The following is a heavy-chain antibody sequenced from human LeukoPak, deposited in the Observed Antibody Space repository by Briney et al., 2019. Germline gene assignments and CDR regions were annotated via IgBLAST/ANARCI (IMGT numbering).Heavy chain of an antibody. V-gene: IGHV4-59*01. Sequence: SETLSLTCTVSGGSISSYYWSWIRQPPGKGLEWIGYIYYSGSTNYNPSLKSRVTISVDTSKNQFSLKLSSVTAADTAVYYCAGVAVLRYFDWPWYFDLWGRGTLVTVSS. CDR3: AGVAVLRYFDWPWYFDL. D-gene: IGHD3-9*01. CDR1: GGSISSYY. J-gene: IGHJ2*01. CDR2: IYYSGST.